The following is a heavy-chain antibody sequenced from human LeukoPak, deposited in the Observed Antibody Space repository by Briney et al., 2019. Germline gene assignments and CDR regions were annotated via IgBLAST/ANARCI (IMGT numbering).Heavy chain of an antibody. CDR3: ARAPPSYYWDGSGRDGPTRYKGGAFDI. Sequence: SETLSLTCAVYGGSFSGYYWTWIRQPPGKGLEWIGEINHSGSTNYNPSLKSRVTISVDTSKNQFSLKLSSVTAADTAVYYCARAPPSYYWDGSGRDGPTRYKGGAFDIWGQGTMVTVSS. D-gene: IGHD6-19*01. V-gene: IGHV4-34*01. CDR1: GGSFSGYY. J-gene: IGHJ3*02. CDR2: INHSGST.